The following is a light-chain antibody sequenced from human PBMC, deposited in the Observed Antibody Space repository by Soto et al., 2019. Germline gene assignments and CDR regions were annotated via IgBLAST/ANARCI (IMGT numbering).Light chain of an antibody. J-gene: IGKJ5*01. CDR2: GAS. CDR1: QSISSNF. CDR3: QQYGNSPIT. Sequence: EIVLTQSPGTLSLSPGEGSTLSCSASQSISSNFLAWYQQKRGHAPMLFIHGASNRATGIPDRFSGSGYGTDFALTISRLEPEDFAVYYCQQYGNSPITFGQGTRLEIK. V-gene: IGKV3-20*01.